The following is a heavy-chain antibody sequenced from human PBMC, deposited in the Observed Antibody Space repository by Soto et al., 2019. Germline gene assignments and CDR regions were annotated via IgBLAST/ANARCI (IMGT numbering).Heavy chain of an antibody. Sequence: SLRLSCAASGFTFSSYAMSWVRQAPGKGLEWVSAISGSGGSTYYADSVKGRFTISRDNSKNTLYLQMNSLRAEDTAVYYCAKGDYEAYYYYGMDVWGQGTTVTVSS. J-gene: IGHJ6*02. V-gene: IGHV3-23*01. D-gene: IGHD4-17*01. CDR2: ISGSGGST. CDR3: AKGDYEAYYYYGMDV. CDR1: GFTFSSYA.